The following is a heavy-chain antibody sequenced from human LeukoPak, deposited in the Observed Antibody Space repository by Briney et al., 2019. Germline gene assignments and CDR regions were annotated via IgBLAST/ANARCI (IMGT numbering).Heavy chain of an antibody. D-gene: IGHD1-14*01. CDR1: GGTFSSYA. J-gene: IGHJ4*02. CDR3: ARDSGTEPYMGKLDY. CDR2: ITPIFGTA. Sequence: SVKVSCKASGGTFSSYAISWVRQAPGQGLEWMGGITPIFGTANYAQKFQGRVTITTDESTSTAYMELSSLRSEDTAVYYCARDSGTEPYMGKLDYWGQGTLVTVSS. V-gene: IGHV1-69*05.